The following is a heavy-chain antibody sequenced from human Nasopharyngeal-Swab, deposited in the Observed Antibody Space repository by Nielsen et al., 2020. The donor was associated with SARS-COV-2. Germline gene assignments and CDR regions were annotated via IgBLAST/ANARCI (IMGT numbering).Heavy chain of an antibody. J-gene: IGHJ4*02. CDR2: ISSSSSYT. Sequence: GESLKIPCAASGFTFSDYYMSWIRQAPGKGLEWVSYISSSSSYTNYADSVKGRFTISRDNAKNSLYLQMNSLRAEDTAVYYCAGGDGFPEGDYWGQGTLVTVSS. D-gene: IGHD5-24*01. CDR1: GFTFSDYY. CDR3: AGGDGFPEGDY. V-gene: IGHV3-11*03.